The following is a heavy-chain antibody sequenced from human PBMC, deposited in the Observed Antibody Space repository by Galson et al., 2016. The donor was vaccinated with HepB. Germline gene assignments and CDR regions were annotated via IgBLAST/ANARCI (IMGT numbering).Heavy chain of an antibody. D-gene: IGHD1-26*01. CDR3: ARDSGNYPGDY. CDR1: GYTFTGHY. CDR2: INPNNGGT. Sequence: SVKVSCKASGYTFTGHYMHWVRQAPGQGLEWMGWINPNNGGTNYAQNFQGRVTMTRDTSISTAYMELRRLRSGDTAVYYCARDSGNYPGDYWGQGTLVTVSS. J-gene: IGHJ4*02. V-gene: IGHV1-2*02.